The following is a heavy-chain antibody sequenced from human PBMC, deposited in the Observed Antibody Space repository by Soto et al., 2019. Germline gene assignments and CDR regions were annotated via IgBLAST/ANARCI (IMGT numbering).Heavy chain of an antibody. CDR2: IKSKTDGGTT. D-gene: IGHD6-25*01. J-gene: IGHJ3*02. Sequence: GGSLRLSCAASGFTFSNAWMSWVRQAPGKGLEWVGRIKSKTDGGTTDYAAPVKGRFTISRDDSKNTLYLQMNSLKTEDTAVYYCTTDQGPSAVSGAFDIWGQGTMVTVSS. CDR3: TTDQGPSAVSGAFDI. V-gene: IGHV3-15*01. CDR1: GFTFSNAW.